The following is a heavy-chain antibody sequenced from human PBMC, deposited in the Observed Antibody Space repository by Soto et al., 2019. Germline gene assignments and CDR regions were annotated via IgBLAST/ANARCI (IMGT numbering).Heavy chain of an antibody. V-gene: IGHV3-48*01. CDR2: ISSSSSTI. CDR3: ARERSAGALCDI. Sequence: EVQLVESGGGLVQPGGSLRLSCAASGFTFSTYSMNWVRQAPGKGLEWVSFISSSSSTIYYADSVKGRFTISRDNAKNSLYLQRNSLRAEDTAVYYCARERSAGALCDIWGQGTMVTVSS. J-gene: IGHJ3*02. CDR1: GFTFSTYS. D-gene: IGHD3-10*01.